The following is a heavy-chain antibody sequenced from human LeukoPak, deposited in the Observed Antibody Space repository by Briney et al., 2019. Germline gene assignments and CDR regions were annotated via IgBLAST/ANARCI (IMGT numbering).Heavy chain of an antibody. J-gene: IGHJ5*02. CDR3: ARGDYDFWSGYLRWFDP. CDR1: GGSISSGGYS. D-gene: IGHD3-3*01. V-gene: IGHV4-30-2*01. CDR2: IYHSGST. Sequence: SETLSLTCAVSGGSISSGGYSWSWIRQPPGQGLEWIGYIYHSGSTYYNPSLKSRVTISVDRSKNQFSLKLSSVTAADTAVYYCARGDYDFWSGYLRWFDPWGQGTLVTVSS.